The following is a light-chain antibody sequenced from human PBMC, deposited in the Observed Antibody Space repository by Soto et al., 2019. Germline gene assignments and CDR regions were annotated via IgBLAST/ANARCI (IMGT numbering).Light chain of an antibody. V-gene: IGKV3D-15*01. CDR3: QHYNSGPT. CDR2: DAS. J-gene: IGKJ3*01. Sequence: EIVMTQSPATLSVSPGEGATLSCRASQSVSSNLAWYQQKPGQAPRLLIYDASTRATGVPARFSGYGSGTDFILTISSLQSEDSALYYCQHYNSGPTFGPGTKVEIK. CDR1: QSVSSN.